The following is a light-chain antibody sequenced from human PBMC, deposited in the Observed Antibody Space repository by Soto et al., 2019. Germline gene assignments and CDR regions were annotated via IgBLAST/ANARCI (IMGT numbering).Light chain of an antibody. CDR2: DAS. CDR3: QQRSNWPPLT. Sequence: EIVLTQSPATLSLSPGERATLTCRASQSVSSYLAWYQQKPGKAPRLLIYDASNRDTGIPARFSGSGSGTDFTLPISSREPADFAVYYCQQRSNWPPLTFGGGTKVEIK. J-gene: IGKJ4*01. CDR1: QSVSSY. V-gene: IGKV3-11*01.